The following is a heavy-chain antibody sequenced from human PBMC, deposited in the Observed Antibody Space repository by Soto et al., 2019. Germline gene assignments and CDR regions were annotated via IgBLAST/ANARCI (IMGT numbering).Heavy chain of an antibody. CDR2: IYSGGST. Sequence: PGGSLRLSCAASGFTVSSNYMSWVRQAPGKGLEWVSVIYSGGSTYYADSVKGRFTISRDNSKNTLYLQMNSLRAEETAVYYCARDPGMGGATIGYYYGMDVWGQGTTVTVSS. CDR1: GFTVSSNY. CDR3: ARDPGMGGATIGYYYGMDV. V-gene: IGHV3-53*01. D-gene: IGHD1-26*01. J-gene: IGHJ6*02.